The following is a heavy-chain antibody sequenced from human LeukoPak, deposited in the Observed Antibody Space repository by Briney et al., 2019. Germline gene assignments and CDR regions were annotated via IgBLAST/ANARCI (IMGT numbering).Heavy chain of an antibody. V-gene: IGHV3-30*14. Sequence: GGSLRLSCAASGFTFSSYAMHWVRQAPGKGLEWVAVISYDGSNKYYADSVKGRFTISRDNSKNTLYLQMNSLRAEDTAVYYCARDRRGGDWYFDLWGRGTLVTVSS. CDR2: ISYDGSNK. CDR3: ARDRRGGDWYFDL. CDR1: GFTFSSYA. D-gene: IGHD3-10*01. J-gene: IGHJ2*01.